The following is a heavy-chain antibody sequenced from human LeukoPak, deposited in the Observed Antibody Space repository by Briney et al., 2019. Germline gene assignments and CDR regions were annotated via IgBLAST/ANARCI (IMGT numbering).Heavy chain of an antibody. CDR1: GGSISDYY. D-gene: IGHD2-2*01. Sequence: PSETLSLTCTVSGGSISDYYWNWIRQPPGKGLEWISYIYYSGSTTYNPSLKSRVTMSVDTAKNQFSLKLRSVTAADTAVYYCARGDFCSSSNCYLRPMDVWGKGTTVTVSS. CDR3: ARGDFCSSSNCYLRPMDV. CDR2: IYYSGST. V-gene: IGHV4-59*01. J-gene: IGHJ6*03.